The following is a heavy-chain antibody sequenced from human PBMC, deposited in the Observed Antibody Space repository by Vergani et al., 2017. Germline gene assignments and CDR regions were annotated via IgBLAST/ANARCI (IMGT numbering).Heavy chain of an antibody. CDR3: ATDSVPGIAYGMDV. J-gene: IGHJ6*02. D-gene: IGHD6-13*01. CDR2: INPNNGDT. Sequence: LVQSGAEVKKPGASVKVSCMSSGDIFPGFYIHWVRQAPGQGLEWMGWINPNNGDTNYAQKFQGRVTMTRDTSISTAYMELSRLRSDDTAVYYCATDSVPGIAYGMDVWGQGTTVTVSS. V-gene: IGHV1-2*02. CDR1: GDIFPGFY.